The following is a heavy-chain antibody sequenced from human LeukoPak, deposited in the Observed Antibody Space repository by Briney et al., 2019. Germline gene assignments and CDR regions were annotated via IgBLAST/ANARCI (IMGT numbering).Heavy chain of an antibody. V-gene: IGHV5-51*01. D-gene: IGHD3-10*01. CDR2: IHPDDSDT. CDR3: ARRGKIVRAEHYFDY. J-gene: IGHJ4*02. Sequence: PGESLKISCKVSGYNFASYWIGWVRQVPGKGLEWLGIIHPDDSDTKYSPSFQGQVTISADNSISTTYLQWTSLKASDTAMYYCARRGKIVRAEHYFDYWGQGTLVTVSS. CDR1: GYNFASYW.